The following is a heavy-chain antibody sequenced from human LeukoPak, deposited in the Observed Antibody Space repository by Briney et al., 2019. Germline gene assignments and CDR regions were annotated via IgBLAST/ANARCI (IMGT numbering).Heavy chain of an antibody. Sequence: GGSLRLSXAASGFTVSSNYMSWVRQAPGKGLEWVAFIRYDGSNKYYADSVKGRFTISRDNSKNTLYLRMNSLRAEDTAVYYCAKGPYYYDSSGYSPFDYWGQGTLVTVSS. CDR1: GFTVSSNY. CDR3: AKGPYYYDSSGYSPFDY. D-gene: IGHD3-22*01. J-gene: IGHJ4*02. V-gene: IGHV3-30*02. CDR2: IRYDGSNK.